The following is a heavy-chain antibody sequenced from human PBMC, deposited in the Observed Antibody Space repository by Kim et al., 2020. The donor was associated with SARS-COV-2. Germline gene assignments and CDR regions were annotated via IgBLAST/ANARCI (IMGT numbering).Heavy chain of an antibody. CDR3: ARTMVRGVISLSGMDV. J-gene: IGHJ6*02. CDR1: GGTFSSYA. CDR2: IIPILGIA. V-gene: IGHV1-69*04. D-gene: IGHD3-10*01. Sequence: SVKVSCKASGGTFSSYAISWVRQAPGQGLEWMGRIIPILGIANYAQKFQARVTITADKSTSTAYMELSSLRSEDTAVYYCARTMVRGVISLSGMDVWGQGPTDTVSS.